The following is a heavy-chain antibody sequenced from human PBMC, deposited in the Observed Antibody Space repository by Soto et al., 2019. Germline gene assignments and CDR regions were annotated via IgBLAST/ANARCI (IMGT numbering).Heavy chain of an antibody. CDR2: IKSKTDGGTT. Sequence: PGGSLRLSCAASGFTFNNAWMSWVRQAPEKGLEWVGLIKSKTDGGTTDYAAPVKGRFTISRDDSKNTLYLQMNSLKTEDTAVYYCTAEPYSSSYEYWGQGTLVTVSS. J-gene: IGHJ4*02. D-gene: IGHD6-13*01. V-gene: IGHV3-15*01. CDR3: TAEPYSSSYEY. CDR1: GFTFNNAW.